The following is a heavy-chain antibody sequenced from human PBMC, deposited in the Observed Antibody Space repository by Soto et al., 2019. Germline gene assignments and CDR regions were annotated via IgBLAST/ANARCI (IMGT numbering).Heavy chain of an antibody. D-gene: IGHD2-15*01. CDR1: GYTFTSYY. V-gene: IGHV1-46*03. CDR2: INPSGGST. CDR3: ARDAMAPVAAEPYYFDY. J-gene: IGHJ4*02. Sequence: GASVKVSCKASGYTFTSYYMHWVRQAPGQGLEWMGIINPSGGSTSYAQKFQGRVTMTRDTSTSTVYMELSSLRSEDTAVYYCARDAMAPVAAEPYYFDYWGQGTLVTVSS.